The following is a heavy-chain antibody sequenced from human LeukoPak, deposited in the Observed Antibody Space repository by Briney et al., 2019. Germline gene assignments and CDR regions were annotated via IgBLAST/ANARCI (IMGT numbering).Heavy chain of an antibody. J-gene: IGHJ6*02. CDR1: GDSVSSNSAA. CDR3: VRTKYCSGGSCYYGMDV. D-gene: IGHD2-15*01. Sequence: SQTLSLTCAISGDSVSSNSAAWIWIRQSPSRGLEWLGRTYYRSKWYNEYAVSVKSRIMINPDTSKNQFSLRLNSVTPEDTAVYYCVRTKYCSGGSCYYGMDVWGQGTTVTVSS. CDR2: TYYRSKWYN. V-gene: IGHV6-1*01.